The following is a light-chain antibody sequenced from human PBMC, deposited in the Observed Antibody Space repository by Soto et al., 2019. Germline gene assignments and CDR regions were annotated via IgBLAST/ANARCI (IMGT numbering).Light chain of an antibody. Sequence: EIVLPQSPATLSLSPGERATLSCRDSHSFSSSYLSCYQQNHGQAPRLLIYGASSRATGIPDRFSGSGSGRDVSILISRLEPEDFAVYYCQQYYSSPPYTFGQGTKLEIK. V-gene: IGKV3-20*01. CDR3: QQYYSSPPYT. CDR2: GAS. J-gene: IGKJ2*01. CDR1: HSFSSSY.